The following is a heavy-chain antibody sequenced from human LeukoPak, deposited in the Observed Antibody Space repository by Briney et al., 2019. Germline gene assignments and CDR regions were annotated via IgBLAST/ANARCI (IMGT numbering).Heavy chain of an antibody. CDR3: ARDYHDSSGYGQHCDY. J-gene: IGHJ4*02. Sequence: GGSLRLSCAPSVLTFSSYAVHWVRQAPGKGLEWVVVISYHGRDKYYADSVKGRFTISRDNSGNTLSLEMISLRDEDTAVYYCARDYHDSSGYGQHCDYWGQGTLVNVSS. CDR1: VLTFSSYA. CDR2: ISYHGRDK. D-gene: IGHD3-22*01. V-gene: IGHV3-30*01.